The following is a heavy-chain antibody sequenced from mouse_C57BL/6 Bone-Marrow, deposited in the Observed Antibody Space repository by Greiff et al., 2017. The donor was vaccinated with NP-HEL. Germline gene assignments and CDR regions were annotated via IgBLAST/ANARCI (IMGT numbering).Heavy chain of an antibody. V-gene: IGHV5-17*01. J-gene: IGHJ4*01. CDR3: AKPFFYAMDY. CDR1: GFTFSDYG. Sequence: EVKLVESGGGLVKPGGSLKLSCAASGFTFSDYGMHWVRQAPEKGLEWVAYISSGSSTISYADTVKGRFTISRDNAKNTLFLQMTILRSEDTAMYYCAKPFFYAMDYWGQGTSVTVSS. CDR2: ISSGSSTI.